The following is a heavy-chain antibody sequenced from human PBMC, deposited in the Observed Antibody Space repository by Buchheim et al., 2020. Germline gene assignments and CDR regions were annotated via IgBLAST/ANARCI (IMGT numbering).Heavy chain of an antibody. J-gene: IGHJ2*01. V-gene: IGHV1-69*08. Sequence: QVQLVQSGAEVKKPGSSVKVSCKASGGTFSSYTISWVRQAPGQGLEWMGRIIPILGIANYAQKFQGRVTITADKPTSTAYMELSSLRSEDTAVYYCARDRGYSYGPLNWYFDLWGRGTL. CDR1: GGTFSSYT. CDR2: IIPILGIA. CDR3: ARDRGYSYGPLNWYFDL. D-gene: IGHD5-18*01.